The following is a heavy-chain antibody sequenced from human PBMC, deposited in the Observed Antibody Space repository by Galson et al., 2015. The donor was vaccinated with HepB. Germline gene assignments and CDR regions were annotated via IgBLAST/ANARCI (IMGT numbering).Heavy chain of an antibody. CDR2: INAGKGNT. J-gene: IGHJ5*02. V-gene: IGHV1-3*01. CDR3: ARAGGRSWLDP. D-gene: IGHD3-16*01. CDR1: GFTFTTYT. Sequence: SVKVSCKASGFTFTTYTMHWVRQAPGQRLEWMGWINAGKGNTKYSQNFRGRVTITRDTSASRAYMELSSLRSEDTAVYYCARAGGRSWLDPWGQGTLVTVSS.